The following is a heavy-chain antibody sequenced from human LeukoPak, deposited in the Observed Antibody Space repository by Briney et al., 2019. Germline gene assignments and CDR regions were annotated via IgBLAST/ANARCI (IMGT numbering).Heavy chain of an antibody. CDR2: ISGDSDYI. J-gene: IGHJ3*02. Sequence: PGGSLRLSCAASGFIFSSYYIHWVRQAPGKGLEWVSSISGDSDYIYYADSVKGRFTISRDNAKNSLYLQTHSLRAEDTAVYYCARVRYCAFDIWGQGIMVTVSS. V-gene: IGHV3-21*01. CDR3: ARVRYCAFDI. D-gene: IGHD1-26*01. CDR1: GFIFSSYY.